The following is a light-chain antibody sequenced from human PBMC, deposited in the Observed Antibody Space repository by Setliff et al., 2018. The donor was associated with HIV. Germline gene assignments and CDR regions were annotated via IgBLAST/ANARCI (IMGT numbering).Light chain of an antibody. V-gene: IGLV2-11*01. CDR1: GDDVGGYNF. J-gene: IGLJ3*02. CDR2: DVN. CDR3: CSYTDTHIWV. Sequence: QSALTQPRSVSGSPGQSVTISCTGTGDDVGGYNFVSWYQQHPGKAPKLLIYDVNKWPSGAPDRFSGSKSGNTASLTISGLQADDEADYYCCSYTDTHIWVFGGGTKVTVL.